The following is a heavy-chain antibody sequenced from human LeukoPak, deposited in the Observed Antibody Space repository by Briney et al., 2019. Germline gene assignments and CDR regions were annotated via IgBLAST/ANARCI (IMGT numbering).Heavy chain of an antibody. CDR3: ARDGVIQLWLPFDY. CDR2: ISSSSSTI. V-gene: IGHV3-48*01. D-gene: IGHD5-18*01. J-gene: IGHJ4*02. Sequence: PGGSLRLSCAASGFTFSSYSMNWVRQAPGKGLEWVSYISSSSSTIYYADSVKGRFTISRDNAKNSLYLQMNSLRAEDTAVYYCARDGVIQLWLPFDYWGQGTLVTVSS. CDR1: GFTFSSYS.